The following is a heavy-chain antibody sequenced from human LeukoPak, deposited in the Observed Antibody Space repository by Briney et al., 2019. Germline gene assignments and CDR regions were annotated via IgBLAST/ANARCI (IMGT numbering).Heavy chain of an antibody. V-gene: IGHV1-18*01. CDR2: ISAYNGNT. CDR3: ARDIVLMVYAMEY. J-gene: IGHJ4*02. D-gene: IGHD2-8*01. Sequence: APLRASSTPSGYTFTTYGISWVRQAPGQALAWMGWISAYNGNTNYAQKLQGRVTMTTDTSTSTAYMELRSLRPDDTAVYYCARDIVLMVYAMEYWGQGTLVTVSS. CDR1: GYTFTTYG.